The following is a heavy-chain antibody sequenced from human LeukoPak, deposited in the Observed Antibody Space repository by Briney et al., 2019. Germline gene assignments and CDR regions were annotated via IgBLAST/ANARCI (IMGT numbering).Heavy chain of an antibody. J-gene: IGHJ3*02. CDR2: IYHSGRT. D-gene: IGHD6-13*01. CDR3: ARVSGQLTVFDI. Sequence: SETLSLTCTVSGYSISSGYYWGWIRQPPGKGLEWIGSIYHSGRTFYNPSLKSRVTISVDTSKNQFSLKLSSVTAADTAVYYCARVSGQLTVFDIWGQGTMVTVSS. CDR1: GYSISSGYY. V-gene: IGHV4-38-2*02.